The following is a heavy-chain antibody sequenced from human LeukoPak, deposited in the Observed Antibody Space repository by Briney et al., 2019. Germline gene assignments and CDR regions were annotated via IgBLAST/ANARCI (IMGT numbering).Heavy chain of an antibody. Sequence: SVKVSCKASGGTFSSYAISWVRQAPGQGLEWMGGIIPIFGTANYAQKLQGRVTMTTDTSTSTAYMELRSLRSDDTAVYYCARGESEDPFDYWGQGTLVTVSS. J-gene: IGHJ4*02. V-gene: IGHV1-69*05. CDR1: GGTFSSYA. CDR3: ARGESEDPFDY. CDR2: IIPIFGTA. D-gene: IGHD1-26*01.